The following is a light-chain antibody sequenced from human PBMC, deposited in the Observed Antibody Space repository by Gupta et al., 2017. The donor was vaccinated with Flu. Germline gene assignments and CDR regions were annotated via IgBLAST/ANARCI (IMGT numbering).Light chain of an antibody. V-gene: IGLV6-57*03. CDR1: SGSIASNY. CDR2: EDN. J-gene: IGLJ3*02. Sequence: MLTQPHSVSESPGKTVTISCTRSSGSIASNYVQWYQQRPGSAPTTVIYEDNQRHSGVPDRFSGSSDSSSNAASLTISGLKTEDEADYYCQSYDSSNHRVFGGGTKLTVL. CDR3: QSYDSSNHRV.